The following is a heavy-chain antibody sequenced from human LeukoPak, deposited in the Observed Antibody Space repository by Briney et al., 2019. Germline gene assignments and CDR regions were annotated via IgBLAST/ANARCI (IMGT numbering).Heavy chain of an antibody. J-gene: IGHJ5*02. Sequence: SETLSLTCAVCGGSFSGYYWSWIRQPPGKGLEWIGEINHSGSTNYNPSLKSRVTISVDTSKNQFSLKLSSVTAADTAVYYCASQHLGYCSSTSCSVSNWFDPWGQGTLVTVSS. CDR3: ASQHLGYCSSTSCSVSNWFDP. CDR2: INHSGST. CDR1: GGSFSGYY. D-gene: IGHD2-2*01. V-gene: IGHV4-34*01.